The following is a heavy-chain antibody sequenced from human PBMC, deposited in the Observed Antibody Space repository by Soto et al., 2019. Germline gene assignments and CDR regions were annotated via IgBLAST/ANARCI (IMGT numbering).Heavy chain of an antibody. D-gene: IGHD6-13*01. Sequence: QVQLQESGPGLVKPSGTLSLTCAVSGGSISSSNWWSWVRQPPGKGLEWVGGIYRSGSPNYNPSLKSRVTISVDKSKNQFSLKLSSVTAADTAVYYCARAFGYSSSWYGYYYYYGMDVWGQGTTVTVSS. CDR3: ARAFGYSSSWYGYYYYYGMDV. J-gene: IGHJ6*02. CDR2: IYRSGSP. V-gene: IGHV4-4*02. CDR1: GGSISSSNW.